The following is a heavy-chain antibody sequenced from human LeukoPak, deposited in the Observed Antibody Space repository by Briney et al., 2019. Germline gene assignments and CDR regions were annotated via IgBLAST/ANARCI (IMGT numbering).Heavy chain of an antibody. V-gene: IGHV3-7*01. CDR1: GFTFSNYW. D-gene: IGHD6-13*01. J-gene: IGHJ4*02. CDR3: ASGRQLGY. Sequence: GGSLRLSCAASGFTFSNYWMSWVRQAQGKGLEWVANIKEDGSEKYYVDSVKGRFTISRDNARNSLYLQMNSLRAEDTAVYYCASGRQLGYWGQGTLVTVSS. CDR2: IKEDGSEK.